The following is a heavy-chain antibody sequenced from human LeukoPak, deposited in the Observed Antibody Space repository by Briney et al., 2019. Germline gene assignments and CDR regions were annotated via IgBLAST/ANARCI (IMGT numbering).Heavy chain of an antibody. D-gene: IGHD3-10*01. CDR1: GFTVSSNY. V-gene: IGHV3-53*01. J-gene: IGHJ3*02. Sequence: GGSLRLSCAASGFTVSSNYMTWVRQAPGKGLEGVSVIYSGGITYYADSVKGRFTISRDNSKNTLYLQMNSLRAEDTAVYYCARSLWFESHGAFDIWGQGTMVTVSS. CDR2: IYSGGIT. CDR3: ARSLWFESHGAFDI.